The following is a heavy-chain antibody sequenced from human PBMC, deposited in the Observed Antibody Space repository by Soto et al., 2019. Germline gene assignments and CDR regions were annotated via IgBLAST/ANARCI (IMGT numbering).Heavy chain of an antibody. CDR1: GYGFSNHW. Sequence: RGESLKISCEGSGYGFSNHWIAWVRQMPGKGLEWLGIIFPEDSDTRYTPSLQGQVTISADKSINTAYLQWSSLKASDTATYYCARPFRTYYSAIDVWGQGTTVTVSS. CDR3: ARPFRTYYSAIDV. CDR2: IFPEDSDT. D-gene: IGHD3-10*01. J-gene: IGHJ6*02. V-gene: IGHV5-51*01.